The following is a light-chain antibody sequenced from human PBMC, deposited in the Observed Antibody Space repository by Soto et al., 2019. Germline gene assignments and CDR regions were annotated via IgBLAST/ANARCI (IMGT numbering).Light chain of an antibody. J-gene: IGLJ2*01. CDR2: EGS. Sequence: QSALTQPASVSGSPGQSIXXXCTGTXSDVGSYNLVSWYQQHPGKAPKLMIYEGSKRPSGVSNRFSGSKSGNTASLTISGLQAEDEADYYCCSYAGSSTHVVFGGGTKVTVL. V-gene: IGLV2-23*01. CDR3: CSYAGSSTHVV. CDR1: XSDVGSYNL.